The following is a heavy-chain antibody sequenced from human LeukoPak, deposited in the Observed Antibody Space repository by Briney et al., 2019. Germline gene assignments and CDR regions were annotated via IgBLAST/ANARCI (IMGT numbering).Heavy chain of an antibody. Sequence: ASVKVSCKASGYTFTGYYMHWVRQAPGQGLEWMGWINPNNGGTNYAQKFQGRVTMTRDTSTSTAYMELSRLRSDDTAVYYCALPTIVGTTNYPWGQGALVTVSS. D-gene: IGHD1-26*01. CDR2: INPNNGGT. CDR3: ALPTIVGTTNYP. J-gene: IGHJ5*02. V-gene: IGHV1-2*02. CDR1: GYTFTGYY.